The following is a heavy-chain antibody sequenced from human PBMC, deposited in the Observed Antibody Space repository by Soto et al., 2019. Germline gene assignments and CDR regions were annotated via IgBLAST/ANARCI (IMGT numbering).Heavy chain of an antibody. J-gene: IGHJ4*02. CDR1: GFTFGNYE. V-gene: IGHV3-48*03. Sequence: ELYLVESGGGLVQPGGSLRLSCAASGFTFGNYEMNWVRQAPGKGLEWVSYISSSGSNIYYGDYVKGRFTISRDNAKNSLFLQMNRLAVEDTAIYYCARQRGVSRFLEDNYYFDSWGQGTPVTVSS. CDR3: ARQRGVSRFLEDNYYFDS. D-gene: IGHD3-10*01. CDR2: ISSSGSNI.